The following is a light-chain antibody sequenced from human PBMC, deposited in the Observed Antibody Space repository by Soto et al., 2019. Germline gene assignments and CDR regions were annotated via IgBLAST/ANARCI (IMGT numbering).Light chain of an antibody. CDR3: SSYASSRSYV. CDR1: SSDIGSYKH. Sequence: QSALTQPGSVSGSPGQSVTISCTGTSSDIGSYKHVSWYQQYPGKAPKLMIYEVSDRPSGVSNRFSGSKSGNTASLTISGLQAEDEADYYCSSYASSRSYVFGTGTKLTVL. J-gene: IGLJ1*01. CDR2: EVS. V-gene: IGLV2-14*03.